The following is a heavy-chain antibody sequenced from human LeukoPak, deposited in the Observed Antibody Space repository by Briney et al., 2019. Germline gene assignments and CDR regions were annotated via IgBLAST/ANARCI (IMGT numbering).Heavy chain of an antibody. D-gene: IGHD2-15*01. CDR3: ARDPEGYCSGSSCYLGWFDP. CDR2: IYTSGST. CDR1: GGSISSYY. Sequence: SETLSLTCTVSGGSISSYYWSWIRQPAGKGLEWIGRIYTSGSTNYNPSLKSRVTMSVDTSKNQFSLKLSSVTAADTAVYYCARDPEGYCSGSSCYLGWFDPWGQGTLVTVSS. V-gene: IGHV4-4*07. J-gene: IGHJ5*02.